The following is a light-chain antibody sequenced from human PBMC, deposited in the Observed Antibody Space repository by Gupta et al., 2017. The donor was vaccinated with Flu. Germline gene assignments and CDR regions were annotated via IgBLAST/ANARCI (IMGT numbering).Light chain of an antibody. J-gene: IGKJ2*01. CDR3: LQHNDFPYT. CDR2: AAS. V-gene: IGKV1-17*01. Sequence: GARVTSTCRASQDVRNDLGWYQQKPGKAPKRLIYAASSLHSGVPSRFSASGSGTEFTLTISSLQPGDFATYYCLQHNDFPYTFGQGTKLEIK. CDR1: QDVRND.